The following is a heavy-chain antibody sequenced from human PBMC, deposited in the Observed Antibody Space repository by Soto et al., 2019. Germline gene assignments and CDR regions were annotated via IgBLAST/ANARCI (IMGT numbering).Heavy chain of an antibody. D-gene: IGHD1-1*01. V-gene: IGHV4-34*09. CDR1: GGSFSGYY. CDR3: ARENWNGDAFDI. Sequence: SETLSLTCAVYGGSFSGYYWSWIRQPPGKGLEWIGYIYHSGSTNYNPSLKSRVTISVDTSKNQFSLKLSSVTAADTAVYYCARENWNGDAFDIWGQGTMVTVSS. J-gene: IGHJ3*02. CDR2: IYHSGST.